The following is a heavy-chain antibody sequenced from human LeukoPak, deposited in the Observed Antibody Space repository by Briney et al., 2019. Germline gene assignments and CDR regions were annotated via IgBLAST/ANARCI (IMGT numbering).Heavy chain of an antibody. V-gene: IGHV1-2*02. CDR2: INPNSGGT. CDR1: GYTFTGYY. J-gene: IGHJ6*03. CDR3: ARGDYSSKDYYYYYYMDV. Sequence: GASVKVSCKASGYTFTGYYMHWVRQAPGQGLEWMGWINPNSGGTNYAQKFQGRVTMTRDTSISTAYMELSRLRSDDTAVYYCARGDYSSKDYYYYYYMDVWGKGTTVTVSS. D-gene: IGHD2-15*01.